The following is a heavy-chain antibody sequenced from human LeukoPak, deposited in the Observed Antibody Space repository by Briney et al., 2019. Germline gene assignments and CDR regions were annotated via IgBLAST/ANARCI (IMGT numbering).Heavy chain of an antibody. CDR2: IHPEGNEK. CDR3: ARGDDFSGDH. D-gene: IGHD1-1*01. V-gene: IGHV3-7*04. J-gene: IGHJ4*02. CDR1: GFTFSNFW. Sequence: GGSLRLSCAASGFTFSNFWMSWVRQAPGRGLEWVANIHPEGNEKYHVESVKGRFTISRDNAKNLLFLQMNGLRVEDTAVYYCARGDDFSGDHWGQGTLVTVSS.